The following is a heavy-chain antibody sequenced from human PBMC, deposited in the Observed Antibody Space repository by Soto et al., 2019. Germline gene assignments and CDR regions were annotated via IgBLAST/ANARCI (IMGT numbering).Heavy chain of an antibody. J-gene: IGHJ5*02. D-gene: IGHD2-2*01. CDR2: ISSDGSST. Sequence: EVQLVESGGGLVQPGGSLRLSCAASGFTSSSYWMHWVRQAPGKGLVWVSRISSDGSSTTYADSVKGRFTISRDNAKNTLYMKMDNLRAEDTGVYYCARGPYCISTSCYDWFDPWGQGTLVTVSS. CDR1: GFTSSSYW. CDR3: ARGPYCISTSCYDWFDP. V-gene: IGHV3-74*01.